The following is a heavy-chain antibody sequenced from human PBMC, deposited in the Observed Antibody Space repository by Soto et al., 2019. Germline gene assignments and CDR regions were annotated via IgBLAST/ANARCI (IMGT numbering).Heavy chain of an antibody. CDR3: ARAPPIAAAFFDY. Sequence: SETLSLTCTVSGGSISSYYWSWIRQPPGKGLEWIGEIYHSGSTNYNPSLKSRVTISLDKSKNQFSLKLSSVTAADTAVYYCARAPPIAAAFFDYWGQGTLVTAPQ. D-gene: IGHD6-13*01. CDR2: IYHSGST. J-gene: IGHJ4*02. V-gene: IGHV4-59*12. CDR1: GGSISSYY.